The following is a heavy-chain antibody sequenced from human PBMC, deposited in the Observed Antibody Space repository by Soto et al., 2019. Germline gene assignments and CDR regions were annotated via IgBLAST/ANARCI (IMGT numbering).Heavy chain of an antibody. Sequence: QVQLQESGPGLVKPSETLSLTCTVSGGSIRNYYWSWIRQRPGKGLEWIGYIYYNGNTNNNPSRNRRVTISVDTSPNQFSLNLTSVTAADTAVDYCARHRGSYGSSGDYWGQGSLVTVSS. V-gene: IGHV4-59*08. CDR2: IYYNGNT. CDR1: GGSIRNYY. D-gene: IGHD3-10*01. J-gene: IGHJ4*02. CDR3: ARHRGSYGSSGDY.